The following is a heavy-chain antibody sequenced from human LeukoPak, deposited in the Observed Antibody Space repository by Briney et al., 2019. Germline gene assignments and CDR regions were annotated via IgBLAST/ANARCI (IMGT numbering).Heavy chain of an antibody. CDR2: MNPNSGNT. D-gene: IGHD1-26*01. Sequence: ASVKVSCKASGYTFTSYDINWVRQATGQGLEWMGWMNPNSGNTGYAQKFQGRVTMTRNTSISTAYMELSSLRSDDTAVYYCARYSGSYSAFDYWGQGTLVTVSS. J-gene: IGHJ4*02. CDR3: ARYSGSYSAFDY. V-gene: IGHV1-8*01. CDR1: GYTFTSYD.